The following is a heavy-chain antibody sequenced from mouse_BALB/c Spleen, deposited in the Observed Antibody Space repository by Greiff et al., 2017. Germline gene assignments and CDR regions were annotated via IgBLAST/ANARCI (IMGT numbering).Heavy chain of an antibody. CDR1: GFTFSDYY. V-gene: IGHV5-4*02. J-gene: IGHJ4*01. Sequence: EVQGVESGGGLVKPGGSLKLSCAASGFTFSDYYMYWVRQTPEKRLEWVATISDGGSYTYYPDSVKGRFTISRDNAKNNLYLQMSSLKSEDTAMYYCARVYDYDGRYYAMDYWGQGTSVTVSS. CDR2: ISDGGSYT. CDR3: ARVYDYDGRYYAMDY. D-gene: IGHD2-4*01.